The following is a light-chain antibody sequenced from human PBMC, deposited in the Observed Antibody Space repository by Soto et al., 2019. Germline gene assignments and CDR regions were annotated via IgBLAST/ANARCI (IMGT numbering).Light chain of an antibody. V-gene: IGKV3-15*01. CDR2: GAS. Sequence: ETVMTQSPATLSVSPGGIATVSCRASQSISDTLAWYQQKPGQAPRLLIHGASTRATGFPARFSGSGSGTDFTLTISDVQPEDFAVYYCLQRQSWPRTFGQGTKVDIK. CDR1: QSISDT. J-gene: IGKJ1*01. CDR3: LQRQSWPRT.